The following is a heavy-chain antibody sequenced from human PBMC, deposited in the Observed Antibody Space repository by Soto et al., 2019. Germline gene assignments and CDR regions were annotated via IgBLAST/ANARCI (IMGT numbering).Heavy chain of an antibody. Sequence: DVQLAESGGGLVQPGGSLRLSCAASGFIFNNYWMHWVRQAPGKGLVWVSRINKDGSGTNYADSVRGRFTISRDNAENTLFLQMNSLRVEDTAVYYCASGAYYGDIRGYWGPGTLVPVSS. V-gene: IGHV3-74*01. J-gene: IGHJ4*02. CDR1: GFIFNNYW. CDR3: ASGAYYGDIRGY. CDR2: INKDGSGT. D-gene: IGHD4-17*01.